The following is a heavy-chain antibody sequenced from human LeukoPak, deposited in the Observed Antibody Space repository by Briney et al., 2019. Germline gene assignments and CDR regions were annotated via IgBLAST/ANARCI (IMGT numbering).Heavy chain of an antibody. CDR2: ISYDGSNK. Sequence: GRSLRLSCAASGFTFSSYAMHWVRQAPGKGLEWVAVISYDGSNKYYADSVKGRFTISRDNSKNTLYLQMNSLRAEDTAVYYCASALRDPPDAFDIWGQGTMVTVSS. V-gene: IGHV3-30-3*01. CDR1: GFTFSSYA. CDR3: ASALRDPPDAFDI. J-gene: IGHJ3*02. D-gene: IGHD5-24*01.